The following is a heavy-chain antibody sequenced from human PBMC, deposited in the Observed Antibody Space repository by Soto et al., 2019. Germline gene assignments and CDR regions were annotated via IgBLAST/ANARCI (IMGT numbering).Heavy chain of an antibody. Sequence: SETLSLTCAVYGGSFSGYYWSWIRQPPGKGLEWIGEINHSGSTNYNPSLKSRATISVDTSKNQFSLKLSSVTAADTAVYYCARGDEYFDYWGQGTLVTVSS. J-gene: IGHJ4*02. CDR1: GGSFSGYY. CDR3: ARGDEYFDY. CDR2: INHSGST. V-gene: IGHV4-34*01.